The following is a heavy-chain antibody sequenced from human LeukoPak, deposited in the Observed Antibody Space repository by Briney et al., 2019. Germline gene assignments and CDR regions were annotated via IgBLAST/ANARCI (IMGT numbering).Heavy chain of an antibody. CDR3: AKDRSPMTTVTTALDC. Sequence: GGSLRLSYAASGFTFSSFAMSWVRQPPGKGLEWVSAISGRDGSTHYADSVRGRFTISRDDSKNALYLQMNSLRVEDTAVYFCAKDRSPMTTVTTALDCWGQGTLVTVSS. V-gene: IGHV3-23*01. CDR1: GFTFSSFA. CDR2: ISGRDGST. J-gene: IGHJ4*02. D-gene: IGHD4-17*01.